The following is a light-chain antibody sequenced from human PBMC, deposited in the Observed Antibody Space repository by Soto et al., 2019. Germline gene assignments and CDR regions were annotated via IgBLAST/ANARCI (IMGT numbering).Light chain of an antibody. CDR1: QGMSNY. CDR2: AAS. CDR3: QRHNSAPPVS. V-gene: IGKV1-27*01. Sequence: DIQMTQSPSSLSASVGDRVTITCRASQGMSNYLAWYQQKPGQVPKLLIYAASTLQSGVPSRFSGSGYGTDFTLTISSLQPEDVATYYCQRHNSAPPVSFGPGTKVDLK. J-gene: IGKJ3*01.